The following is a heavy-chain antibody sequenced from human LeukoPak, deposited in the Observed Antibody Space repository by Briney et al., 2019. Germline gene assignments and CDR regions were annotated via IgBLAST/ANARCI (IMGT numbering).Heavy chain of an antibody. V-gene: IGHV3-30*18. CDR2: ISDDETNK. Sequence: GGSLRLSCAASGFTFSSYAMHWVRQAPGKGLEWVAVISDDETNKFYTDSVKGCFTVSRDKSKSTLYLPMNSLRPEDTAVYFCAKGAYPTGAMGLYYFDYWGQGILVTVSS. D-gene: IGHD5-18*01. CDR3: AKGAYPTGAMGLYYFDY. J-gene: IGHJ4*02. CDR1: GFTFSSYA.